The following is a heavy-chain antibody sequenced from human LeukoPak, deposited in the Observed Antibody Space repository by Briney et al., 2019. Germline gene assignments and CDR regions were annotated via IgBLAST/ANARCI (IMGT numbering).Heavy chain of an antibody. Sequence: GASVKVSCKASGYTFTGHYLNWLRQAPGQGLEWMGRINPNSGDTKYADKFQGRVIMTRDTSTSTAYMELNGLRSNDTASYYCARDMWXXPSDYYYDYWGQGTLVTVSS. CDR2: INPNSGDT. CDR3: ARDMWXXPSDYYYDY. D-gene: IGHD1-26*01. CDR1: GYTFTGHY. J-gene: IGHJ4*02. V-gene: IGHV1-2*06.